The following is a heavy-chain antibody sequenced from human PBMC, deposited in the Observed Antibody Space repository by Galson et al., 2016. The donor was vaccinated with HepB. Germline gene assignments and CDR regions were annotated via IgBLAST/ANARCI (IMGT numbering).Heavy chain of an antibody. Sequence: AVKVSCKASGGTFSSYAISWVRQAPGQGLEWMGGIIPIFGTANYAQKFQGRVTITADESTSTAYMELSSLRSEGTAVYYCAREGLMGGSFDYWGQGTLVTVAS. CDR1: GGTFSSYA. D-gene: IGHD1-26*01. V-gene: IGHV1-69*13. J-gene: IGHJ4*02. CDR2: IIPIFGTA. CDR3: AREGLMGGSFDY.